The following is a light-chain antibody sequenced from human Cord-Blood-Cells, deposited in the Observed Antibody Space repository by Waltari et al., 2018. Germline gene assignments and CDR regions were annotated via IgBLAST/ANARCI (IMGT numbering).Light chain of an antibody. CDR2: LGA. CDR1: QSLLHSNGYNC. Sequence: DIVLTQSPLSLHVTPGVQASTSCWPSQSLLHSNGYNCLYWYLQKPGQSPQLLIYLGANRTAGVPARFSGGGSCTDCTLKISRVEADDVGVDYYMQALQTRYTFGQGTKLEIK. CDR3: MQALQTRYT. V-gene: IGKV2-28*01. J-gene: IGKJ2*01.